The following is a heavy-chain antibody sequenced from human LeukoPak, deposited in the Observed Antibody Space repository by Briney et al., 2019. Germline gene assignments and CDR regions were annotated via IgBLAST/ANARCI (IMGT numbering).Heavy chain of an antibody. J-gene: IGHJ5*02. D-gene: IGHD2-8*01. Sequence: ASVKVSFKASGGPFSSYAISWVRPAPGQGLEWMGGIIPIFGTANYAQKFQGRVTITTDESTSTAYMELSSLRSEDTAVYYCATSAPSYCTNGVCYTDWFDPWGQGTLVTVSS. V-gene: IGHV1-69*05. CDR1: GGPFSSYA. CDR3: ATSAPSYCTNGVCYTDWFDP. CDR2: IIPIFGTA.